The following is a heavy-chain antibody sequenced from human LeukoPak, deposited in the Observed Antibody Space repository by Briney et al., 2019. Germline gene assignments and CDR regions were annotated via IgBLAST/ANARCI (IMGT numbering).Heavy chain of an antibody. CDR1: GGSFSGYY. Sequence: SETLSLTCAVYGGSFSGYYWSWIRQPPGKGLEWIGEINHSGSTNYSPSLKSRVTISVDTSKNQFSLKLSSVTAADTAVYYCARGLRDIVVVVAAVEYYFDYWGQGTLVTVSS. CDR3: ARGLRDIVVVVAAVEYYFDY. V-gene: IGHV4-34*01. CDR2: INHSGST. D-gene: IGHD2-15*01. J-gene: IGHJ4*02.